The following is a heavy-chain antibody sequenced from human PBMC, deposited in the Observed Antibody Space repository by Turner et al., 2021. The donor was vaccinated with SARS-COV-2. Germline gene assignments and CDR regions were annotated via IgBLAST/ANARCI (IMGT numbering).Heavy chain of an antibody. Sequence: EVQVLESGGTLVQPGGSLRLSCPVSGFIFSNYAMTWVRQAPGRGLEWVCSIFSDGDSTYYADSVKGRFTISRDDSKNTVSLQMNSLRAEDTALYYCAKTRGPVAFHPDSWGQGTLVTVSS. CDR2: IFSDGDST. D-gene: IGHD2-2*01. J-gene: IGHJ4*02. CDR1: GFIFSNYA. CDR3: AKTRGPVAFHPDS. V-gene: IGHV3-23*01.